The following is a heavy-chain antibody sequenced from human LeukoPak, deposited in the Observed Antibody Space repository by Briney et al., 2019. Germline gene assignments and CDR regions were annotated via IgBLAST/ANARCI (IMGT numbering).Heavy chain of an antibody. V-gene: IGHV3-64*01. CDR1: GLTFSSYA. J-gene: IGHJ3*01. Sequence: GGSLRLSCAGSGLTFSSYAMYSVRQAPGKGLEYVSFISTNGGSTDYANSVKGRFTISRDNSQNTLFLQMGSLRPEDTAVYYCARARGAYSYEAFDLWGQGTMVAVSS. D-gene: IGHD2-15*01. CDR2: ISTNGGST. CDR3: ARARGAYSYEAFDL.